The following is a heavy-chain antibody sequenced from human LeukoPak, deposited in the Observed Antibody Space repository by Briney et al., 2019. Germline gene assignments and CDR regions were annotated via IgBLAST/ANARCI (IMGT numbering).Heavy chain of an antibody. J-gene: IGHJ4*02. V-gene: IGHV3-23*01. CDR2: ISGSGGST. D-gene: IGHD6-6*01. Sequence: GGSLRLSCAASGFTFSSYAMSWVRQAPGKGLEWVSAISGSGGSTYYADFVKGRFTISRDSSKNTLFLQMNNLRAEDTAVYYCAGGAAITARLVYWGQGTLVPVSS. CDR3: AGGAAITARLVY. CDR1: GFTFSSYA.